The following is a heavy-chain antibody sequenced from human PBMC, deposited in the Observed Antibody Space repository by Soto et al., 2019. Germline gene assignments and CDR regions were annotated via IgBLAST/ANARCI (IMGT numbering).Heavy chain of an antibody. CDR1: GYTITSYD. D-gene: IGHD2-15*01. V-gene: IGHV1-8*01. CDR2: MNPHSGNT. Sequence: QVQLVQSGAEVKKPGASVKVSCKASGYTITSYDINWVRQATGQGLEWMGWMNPHSGNTGFAQKFQGRVTMTRNTSISTAYMDLSSLRSEDTAVYYCARGGEDCSGGSCYLWFDPWGQGTLVTVSS. CDR3: ARGGEDCSGGSCYLWFDP. J-gene: IGHJ5*02.